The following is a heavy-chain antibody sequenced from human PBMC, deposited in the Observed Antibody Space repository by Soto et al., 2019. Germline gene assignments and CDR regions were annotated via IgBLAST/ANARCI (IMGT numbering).Heavy chain of an antibody. Sequence: PGGSLRLSCAASGFTFSSYAMSWVRQAPGKGLEWVSAISGSGGSTYYADSVKGRFTISRDNSKNTLYLQMNSLRAEDTAVYYCAKDSRGSYYVDYYYGMDVWGQGTTLTVSS. CDR1: GFTFSSYA. V-gene: IGHV3-23*01. CDR3: AKDSRGSYYVDYYYGMDV. D-gene: IGHD1-26*01. CDR2: ISGSGGST. J-gene: IGHJ6*02.